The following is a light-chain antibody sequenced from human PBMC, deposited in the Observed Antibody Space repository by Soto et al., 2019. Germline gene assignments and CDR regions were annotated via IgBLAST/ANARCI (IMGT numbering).Light chain of an antibody. CDR1: TSNIGTFY. J-gene: IGLJ1*01. Sequence: QSVLTQPPSASSTPGQTVTISCSGSTSNIGTFYVYWYQHLPGTAPKLLIYLGDQRASGVSDRFSGSKSGTSAPLAINGLRSDDEADYYCAAWDDNLNAYVFGSGTKVTVL. CDR3: AAWDDNLNAYV. V-gene: IGLV1-47*02. CDR2: LGD.